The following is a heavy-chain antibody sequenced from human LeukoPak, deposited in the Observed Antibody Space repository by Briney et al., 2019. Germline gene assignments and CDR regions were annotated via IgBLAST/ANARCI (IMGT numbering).Heavy chain of an antibody. CDR2: ISSSSSYT. Sequence: GGSLRLSCAASGFTFSDYYMSWIRQAPGKGLEWGSYISSSSSYTNYADSVKGRFTISRDNAKNSLYLQMNSLRAEDTAVYYCARVKGYDFWSGYYTNGGSWFDPWGQGTLVTVSS. D-gene: IGHD3-3*01. V-gene: IGHV3-11*06. CDR1: GFTFSDYY. J-gene: IGHJ5*02. CDR3: ARVKGYDFWSGYYTNGGSWFDP.